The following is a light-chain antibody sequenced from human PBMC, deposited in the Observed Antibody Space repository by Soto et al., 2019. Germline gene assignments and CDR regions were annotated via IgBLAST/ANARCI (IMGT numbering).Light chain of an antibody. Sequence: EMVLTQSPGTLSLSPGERATLSCRASQSISSNYLAWYQQKPGQAPRLLIYGASFRATGIPDRFSGSGSGTDFTLTISILEPEDVAVYYCQQYGRSPPGFTCGPGTKVDIK. CDR3: QQYGRSPPGFT. CDR1: QSISSNY. V-gene: IGKV3-20*01. CDR2: GAS. J-gene: IGKJ3*01.